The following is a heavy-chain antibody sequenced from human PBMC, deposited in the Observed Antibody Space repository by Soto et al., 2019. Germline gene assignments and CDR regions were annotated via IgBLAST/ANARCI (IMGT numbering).Heavy chain of an antibody. J-gene: IGHJ6*02. V-gene: IGHV4-59*01. CDR1: GGSISSYY. D-gene: IGHD3-3*01. Sequence: SETLSLTCTVPGGSISSYYWSWIRQPPGKGLEWIGYIYYSGSTNYNPSLKSRVTISVDTSKNQFSLKLSSVTAADTAVYYCARAVYYDFWSGYYSGSIYYGMDVWGQGTTVTVSS. CDR3: ARAVYYDFWSGYYSGSIYYGMDV. CDR2: IYYSGST.